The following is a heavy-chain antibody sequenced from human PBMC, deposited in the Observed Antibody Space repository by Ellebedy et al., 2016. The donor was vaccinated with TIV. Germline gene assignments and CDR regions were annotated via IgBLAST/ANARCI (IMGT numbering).Heavy chain of an antibody. V-gene: IGHV5-51*01. CDR1: GYTFTDYW. CDR2: IIPDDLDT. CDR3: ARGPKRGSGHNWFDS. D-gene: IGHD3-10*01. Sequence: GESLKISCKVSGYTFTDYWIVWVRQMPGKGLEWMGTIIPDDLDTRYSPSSQGQVTISADRSITTAYLQWTSLRASDTAMYFCARGPKRGSGHNWFDSWGQGTLVTVSS. J-gene: IGHJ5*01.